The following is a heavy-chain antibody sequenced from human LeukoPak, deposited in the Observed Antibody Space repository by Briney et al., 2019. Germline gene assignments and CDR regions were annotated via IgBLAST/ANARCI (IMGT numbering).Heavy chain of an antibody. J-gene: IGHJ4*02. CDR2: IYYSGST. V-gene: IGHV4-31*03. CDR3: ARGKYYGDYADY. CDR1: GGSISSSSYY. Sequence: SETLSLTCTVSGGSISSSSYYWGWIRQHPGKGLEWIGYIYYSGSTYYNPSLKSRVTISVDTSENQFSLKLSSVTAADTAVYYCARGKYYGDYADYWGQGTLVTVSS. D-gene: IGHD4-17*01.